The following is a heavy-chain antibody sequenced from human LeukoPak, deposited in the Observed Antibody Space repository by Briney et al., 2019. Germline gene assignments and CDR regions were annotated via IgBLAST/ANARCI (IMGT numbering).Heavy chain of an antibody. CDR1: GYTFTSYY. CDR3: ARLVESPDTNKYFDY. J-gene: IGHJ4*02. V-gene: IGHV1-46*01. Sequence: ASVKVSCKASGYTFTSYYMHWVRQAPGQGLEWMGIINPSGGSASYAQKFQGRVTMTRDMSTSTVYMELSSLRSEDTAVYYCARLVESPDTNKYFDYWGQGTLVTVSS. CDR2: INPSGGSA. D-gene: IGHD2-15*01.